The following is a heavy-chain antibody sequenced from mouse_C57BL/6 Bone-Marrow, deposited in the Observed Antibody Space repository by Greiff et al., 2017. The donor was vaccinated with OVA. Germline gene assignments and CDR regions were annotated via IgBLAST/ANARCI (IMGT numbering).Heavy chain of an antibody. Sequence: VQLKQSGAELVRPGASVKLSCTASGFNIKDDYMHWVKQRPEQGLEWIGWIDPENGDTEYASKFQGKATITADTSSNTAYLQLSSLTSEDTAVYYCTTDGNGWYFDVWGTGTTVTVSS. CDR1: GFNIKDDY. D-gene: IGHD2-1*01. V-gene: IGHV14-4*01. CDR3: TTDGNGWYFDV. J-gene: IGHJ1*03. CDR2: IDPENGDT.